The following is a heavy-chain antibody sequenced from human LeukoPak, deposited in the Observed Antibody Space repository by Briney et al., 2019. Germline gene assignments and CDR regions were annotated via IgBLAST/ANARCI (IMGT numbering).Heavy chain of an antibody. CDR1: GFTLSNHW. Sequence: GGSLRLSCAASGFTLSNHWMNWVRQAPGKGLEWAANISPDGIDKYYVDSVRGRFTISRDNAKNSLYLQMSSLRAEDTAVYYCVRGSDSRGQGTLVTVSS. V-gene: IGHV3-7*01. CDR2: ISPDGIDK. J-gene: IGHJ4*02. CDR3: VRGSDS.